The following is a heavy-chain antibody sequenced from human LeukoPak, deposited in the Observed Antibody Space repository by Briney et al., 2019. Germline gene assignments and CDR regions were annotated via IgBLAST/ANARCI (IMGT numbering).Heavy chain of an antibody. V-gene: IGHV3-30*02. CDR3: AKDRCSNGIGCYYYYMDV. Sequence: GGSLRLSCAASGFTFTTYWMTWVRQAPGKGLEWVAYIQNDGSNEQYADSVKGRFSISRDSSKNILYLQMNSLRAEDTAMYYCAKDRCSNGIGCYYYYMDVWGKGTTVTISS. D-gene: IGHD2-8*01. CDR1: GFTFTTYW. J-gene: IGHJ6*03. CDR2: IQNDGSNE.